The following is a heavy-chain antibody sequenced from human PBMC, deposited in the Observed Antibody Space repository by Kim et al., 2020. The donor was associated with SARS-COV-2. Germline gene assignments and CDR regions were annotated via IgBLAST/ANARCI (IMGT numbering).Heavy chain of an antibody. CDR1: GGSISSGGYY. V-gene: IGHV4-31*03. D-gene: IGHD1-26*01. Sequence: SETLSLTCTVSGGSISSGGYYWSWIRQHPGKGLEWIGYIYYSGSTYYNPSLKSRVTISVDTSKNQFSLKLSSVTAADTAVYYCARDRSFGRLGEYYMDVWGKGTTVTVSS. CDR3: ARDRSFGRLGEYYMDV. J-gene: IGHJ6*03. CDR2: IYYSGST.